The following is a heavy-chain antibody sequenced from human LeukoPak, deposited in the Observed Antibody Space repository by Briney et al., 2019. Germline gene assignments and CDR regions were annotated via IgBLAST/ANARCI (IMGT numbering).Heavy chain of an antibody. V-gene: IGHV3-9*01. D-gene: IGHD3-10*01. CDR3: ARCYGSGSYSMSFFDY. CDR2: ISWNSGSI. J-gene: IGHJ4*02. Sequence: GGSLRLSCAASGFTFDDYAMHWVRQAPGKGLEWVSGISWNSGSIGYADSVKGRFTISRDNAKNSLYLQMNSLRAEDTAVYYCARCYGSGSYSMSFFDYWGQGTLVTVSS. CDR1: GFTFDDYA.